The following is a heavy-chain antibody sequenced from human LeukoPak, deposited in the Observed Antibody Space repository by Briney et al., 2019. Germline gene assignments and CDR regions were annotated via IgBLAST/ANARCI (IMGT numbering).Heavy chain of an antibody. V-gene: IGHV4-59*12. CDR2: IYHSGST. D-gene: IGHD2/OR15-2a*01. Sequence: SETLSLTCTVSGGSISSYYWSWVRQPPGKGLEWIGYIYHSGSTYYNPSLKSRVTISVDRSKNQFSLKLSSVTAADTAVYYCARSNGELVYFDYWGQGTLVTVSS. CDR1: GGSISSYY. J-gene: IGHJ4*02. CDR3: ARSNGELVYFDY.